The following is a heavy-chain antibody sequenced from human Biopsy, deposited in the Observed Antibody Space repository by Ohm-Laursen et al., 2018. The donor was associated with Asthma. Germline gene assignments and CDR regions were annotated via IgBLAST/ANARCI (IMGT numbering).Heavy chain of an antibody. CDR3: AKDTEGMYDFWSGLSYNYYGMDV. J-gene: IGHJ6*02. V-gene: IGHV3-30*18. D-gene: IGHD3-3*01. Sequence: LSLTCAASGFTFSSYGMYWVRQAPGKGLEWVAVISYDGSNKYYADSVKGRFTISRDNSKNTLYLQMNSLRAEDTAVYYCAKDTEGMYDFWSGLSYNYYGMDVWGQGTTVTVSS. CDR2: ISYDGSNK. CDR1: GFTFSSYG.